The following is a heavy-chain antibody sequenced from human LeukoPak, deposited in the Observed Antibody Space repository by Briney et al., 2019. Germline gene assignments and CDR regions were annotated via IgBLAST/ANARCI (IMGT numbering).Heavy chain of an antibody. Sequence: SETLSLTCTVSSGSISSDYWSWIRQPPGKGLEWIGYIYYSGSTKYNPSLKSRVTISVDTSKNQFSLKLSSVTASDTAVYYCASSPSGNYSQIDYWGQGTLVTVSS. CDR1: SGSISSDY. V-gene: IGHV4-59*08. CDR3: ASSPSGNYSQIDY. CDR2: IYYSGST. J-gene: IGHJ4*02. D-gene: IGHD1-26*01.